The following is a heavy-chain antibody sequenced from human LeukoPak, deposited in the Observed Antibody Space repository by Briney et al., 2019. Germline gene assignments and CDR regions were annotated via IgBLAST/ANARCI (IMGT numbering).Heavy chain of an antibody. CDR3: ARKRIAARAIDY. Sequence: ASVTVSCTASGYTFTSYDINWVRQATGQGLEWMGWMNPNSGNTGYAQKFQGRVTMTRNTSISTAYMELSSLRSEDTAVYYCARKRIAARAIDYWGQGTLVTVSS. D-gene: IGHD6-6*01. CDR1: GYTFTSYD. CDR2: MNPNSGNT. J-gene: IGHJ4*02. V-gene: IGHV1-8*01.